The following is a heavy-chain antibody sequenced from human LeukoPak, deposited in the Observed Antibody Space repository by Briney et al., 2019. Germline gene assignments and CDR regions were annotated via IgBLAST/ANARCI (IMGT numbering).Heavy chain of an antibody. CDR3: AREGTNWPNEIEC. J-gene: IGHJ4*02. CDR2: INSGGSII. Sequence: GGSLRLSCAASGFTFSSFEMNWVRQAPGKGLEWVSYINSGGSIIYYADSVKGRFTISRAKAKNSLYLQLNSLRPEDTALYYFAREGTNWPNEIECWGQGGQVTVSS. CDR1: GFTFSSFE. V-gene: IGHV3-48*03. D-gene: IGHD1-1*01.